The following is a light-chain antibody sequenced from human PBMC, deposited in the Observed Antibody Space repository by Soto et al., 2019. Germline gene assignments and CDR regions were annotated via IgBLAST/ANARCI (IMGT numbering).Light chain of an antibody. CDR2: GAS. CDR3: KQYNDWFRYT. CDR1: QSVSSD. V-gene: IGKV3D-15*01. Sequence: EIVMTQSPATLSVSPGERATLSCTASQSVSSDLAWYQQKPGQAPRLLISGASIRATGIPARFSGSGSGTEFTLTISSLQYEDVALYVCKQYNDWFRYTFGQGTKLEIK. J-gene: IGKJ2*01.